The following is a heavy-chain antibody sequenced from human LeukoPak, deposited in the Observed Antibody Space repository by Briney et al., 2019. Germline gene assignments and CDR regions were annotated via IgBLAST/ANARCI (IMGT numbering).Heavy chain of an antibody. CDR3: ARGYSSSWTPSDP. D-gene: IGHD6-13*01. J-gene: IGHJ5*02. V-gene: IGHV3-21*04. CDR2: ISSSSSYI. CDR1: GFTFSSYS. Sequence: GGSLRLSCAASGFTFSSYSMNWVRQAPGKGLEWVSSISSSSSYIYYADSVKGRFTISRDNAKNSLYLQMNSLRAEDTALYYCARGYSSSWTPSDPWGQGTLVTVSS.